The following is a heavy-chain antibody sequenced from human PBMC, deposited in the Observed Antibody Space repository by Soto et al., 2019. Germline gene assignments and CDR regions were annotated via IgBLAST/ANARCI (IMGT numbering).Heavy chain of an antibody. J-gene: IGHJ4*02. V-gene: IGHV1-2*02. CDR3: ASEDCRNTNCLKGFDY. D-gene: IGHD2-15*01. CDR2: INPESGNP. Sequence: GASVKVSCKASGYTFTDYYMHWVRQAPGQGFEWVGGINPESGNPKYVPKFQGRVTVTRDTSNSTAYMELNRLTSDDTAVYYCASEDCRNTNCLKGFDYWGQGTLVTV. CDR1: GYTFTDYY.